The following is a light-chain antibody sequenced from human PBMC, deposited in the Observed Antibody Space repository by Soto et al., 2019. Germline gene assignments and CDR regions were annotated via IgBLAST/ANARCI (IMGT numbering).Light chain of an antibody. Sequence: EIVMTQSPATLSVSPGERATLSCRASQSISSNLAWYQQKPGQAPRLLMFRTSSRATGFPARFSGSGSGTEFNLTRSSLQSEDLGVYYFQQYNNWPRATFGGGTKVEIK. CDR1: QSISSN. V-gene: IGKV3-15*01. J-gene: IGKJ4*01. CDR2: RTS. CDR3: QQYNNWPRAT.